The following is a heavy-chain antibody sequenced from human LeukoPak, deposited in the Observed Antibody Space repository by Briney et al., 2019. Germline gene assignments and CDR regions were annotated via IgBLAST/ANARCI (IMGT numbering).Heavy chain of an antibody. V-gene: IGHV1-2*02. CDR2: SNPNSGGT. CDR3: ARDRNMVRGVIVIGY. CDR1: GDTFTGYY. D-gene: IGHD3-10*01. J-gene: IGHJ4*02. Sequence: ASVKVSCKASGDTFTGYYMHWVRQAPGRGLEWMGWSNPNSGGTNYAQKFQGRVTMTRDTSISTAYMELSRLRSDDTAVYYCARDRNMVRGVIVIGYWGQGTLVTVSS.